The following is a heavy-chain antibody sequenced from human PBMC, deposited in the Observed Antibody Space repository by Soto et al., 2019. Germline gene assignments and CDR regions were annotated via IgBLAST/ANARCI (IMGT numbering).Heavy chain of an antibody. J-gene: IGHJ4*02. Sequence: GGSLRLSCAASGFTFSSYSMNWVRQAPGKGLEWVSSISSSSSYIYYADSVKGRFTISRDNAKNSLYLQMNSLRAEDTAVYYCARGDDYGDSGRQMVDYWGQGTLVTVSS. CDR1: GFTFSSYS. D-gene: IGHD4-17*01. CDR2: ISSSSSYI. CDR3: ARGDDYGDSGRQMVDY. V-gene: IGHV3-21*01.